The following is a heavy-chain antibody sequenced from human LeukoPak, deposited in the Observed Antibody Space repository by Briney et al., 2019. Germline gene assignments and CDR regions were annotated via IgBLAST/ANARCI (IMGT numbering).Heavy chain of an antibody. Sequence: PGGSLRLSCAASGFTLRTYDMHGVRQVSGEGLEWVATIGTTGDTYYAGSVKGRFTISREDGKNSLFLQMNSLRAGDTAAYYCTRDIAGSGTAMDVWGKGTTVTVSS. J-gene: IGHJ6*03. D-gene: IGHD2-15*01. CDR1: GFTLRTYD. CDR3: TRDIAGSGTAMDV. V-gene: IGHV3-13*01. CDR2: IGTTGDT.